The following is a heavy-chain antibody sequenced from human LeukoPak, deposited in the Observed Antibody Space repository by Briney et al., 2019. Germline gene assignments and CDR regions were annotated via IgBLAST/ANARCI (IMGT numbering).Heavy chain of an antibody. V-gene: IGHV3-23*01. D-gene: IGHD2-15*01. CDR3: AKGLVAAEGDYYFDY. CDR2: ISASDRRT. Sequence: GGSLRLSCAASGFTFGNYGMSWVRQAPGKGLEWVSAISASDRRTYYADSVKGRFTISRDNSKNTLYLQMNSLRAEDTAVYYCAKGLVAAEGDYYFDYWGQGTLVTVSS. CDR1: GFTFGNYG. J-gene: IGHJ4*02.